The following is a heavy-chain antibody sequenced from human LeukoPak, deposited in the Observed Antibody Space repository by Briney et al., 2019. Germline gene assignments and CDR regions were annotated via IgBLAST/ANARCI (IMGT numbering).Heavy chain of an antibody. V-gene: IGHV3-23*01. CDR3: ARDYDILTGYYKDWYFDL. CDR2: ISGSGGST. J-gene: IGHJ2*01. D-gene: IGHD3-9*01. Sequence: GGSLRLSCAASGFTFSGYAMSWVRQAPGKGLEWVSAISGSGGSTYYADSVKGRFTISRDNAKTSLYLQMNSLRAEDTAVYYCARDYDILTGYYKDWYFDLWGRGTLVTVSS. CDR1: GFTFSGYA.